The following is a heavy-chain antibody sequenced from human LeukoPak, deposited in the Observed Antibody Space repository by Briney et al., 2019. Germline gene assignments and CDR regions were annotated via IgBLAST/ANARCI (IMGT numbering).Heavy chain of an antibody. CDR2: VSAYNGNT. CDR3: ARGPLTARARDAFDI. Sequence: GAPVKVSCKASGYTFTTYGISWVRQAPGQGLEWMGWVSAYNGNTNYAQKLQGRVTMTTDTSANTAYMELGSLRSDDTAVYYCARGPLTARARDAFDIWGQGTMVTVSS. V-gene: IGHV1-18*01. CDR1: GYTFTTYG. J-gene: IGHJ3*02. D-gene: IGHD7-27*01.